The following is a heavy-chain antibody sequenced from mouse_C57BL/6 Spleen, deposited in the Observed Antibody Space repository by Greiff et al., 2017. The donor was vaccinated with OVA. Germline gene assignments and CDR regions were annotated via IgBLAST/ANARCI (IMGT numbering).Heavy chain of an antibody. CDR3: ARAYGSSDKWYFDV. D-gene: IGHD1-1*01. CDR2: IDPSDSYT. V-gene: IGHV1-69*01. J-gene: IGHJ1*03. Sequence: QVQLQQSGAELVMPGASVKLSCKASGYTFTSYWMHWVKQRPGQGLEWIGEIDPSDSYTNYNQKFKGKSTLTVDKSSSTAYMQLSSLTSEDSAVYYCARAYGSSDKWYFDVWGTGTTVTVSS. CDR1: GYTFTSYW.